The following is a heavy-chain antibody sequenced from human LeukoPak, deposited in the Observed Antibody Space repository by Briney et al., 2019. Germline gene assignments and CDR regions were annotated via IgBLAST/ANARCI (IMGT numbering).Heavy chain of an antibody. CDR2: VYFSGST. CDR3: ARVGARAEQQLVPSYFDY. J-gene: IGHJ4*02. CDR1: GGSISSSSNY. V-gene: IGHV4-39*01. D-gene: IGHD6-13*01. Sequence: SETLPLTCTVSGGSISSSSNYWGWIRQPPGKGLEWIGSVYFSGSTYYNPSLKSRVTISLDTSKNQFSLKLSSVTAADTAVYYCARVGARAEQQLVPSYFDYWGQGTLVTVSS.